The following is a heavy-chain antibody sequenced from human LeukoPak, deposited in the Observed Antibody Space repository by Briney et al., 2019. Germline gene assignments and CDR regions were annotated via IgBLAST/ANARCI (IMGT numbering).Heavy chain of an antibody. J-gene: IGHJ4*02. CDR3: ASRNGAYFDY. D-gene: IGHD5-24*01. CDR1: GGSFSGYY. Sequence: SETLSLTRAVYGGSFSGYYWSWIRQPPGKGLEWIGEINHSGSTNYNPSLKSRVTISVDTSKNQFSLKLSSVTAADTAVYYCASRNGAYFDYWGQGTLVTVSS. V-gene: IGHV4-34*01. CDR2: INHSGST.